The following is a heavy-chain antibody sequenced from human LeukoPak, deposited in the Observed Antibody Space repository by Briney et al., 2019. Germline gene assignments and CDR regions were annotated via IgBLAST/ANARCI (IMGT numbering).Heavy chain of an antibody. CDR2: IIPILGIA. CDR3: ARAEAVAAAAYYYYGMDV. D-gene: IGHD6-13*01. CDR1: GGTFSSYA. V-gene: IGHV1-69*04. J-gene: IGHJ6*02. Sequence: ASVKVSCKASGGTFSSYAISWVRQAPGQGLEWMGRIIPILGIANYAQKFQGRVTITADKSTSTAYMELSSLRSEDTAVYYCARAEAVAAAAYYYYGMDVWGQGTTVTVSS.